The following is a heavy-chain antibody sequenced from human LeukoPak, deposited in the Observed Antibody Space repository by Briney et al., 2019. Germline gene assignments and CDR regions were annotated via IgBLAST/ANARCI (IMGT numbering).Heavy chain of an antibody. CDR1: GVTFGDYA. D-gene: IGHD6-13*01. V-gene: IGHV3-69-1*01. CDR3: ASGQQLTGYYFDY. J-gene: IGHJ4*02. Sequence: GGSLRLSCTASGVTFGDYAMSWVRQAPGKGLEWVSYISSSSTIYYADSVKGRFTISRDNAKNSLYLQMNSLRAEDTAVYYCASGQQLTGYYFDYWGQGTLVTVSS. CDR2: ISSSSTI.